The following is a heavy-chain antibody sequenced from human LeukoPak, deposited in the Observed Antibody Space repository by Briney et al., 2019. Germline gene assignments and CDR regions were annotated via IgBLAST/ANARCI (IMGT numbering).Heavy chain of an antibody. D-gene: IGHD3-10*01. Sequence: SGGSLRLSCAASRFIFSTYGMHWVRQAPGKGLEWVAFIWPDGSNEYYAASVRGRFAISRDNSQNTLHLQMNSLRLEDTAVYYCVKDWGVLPDYTADGFDIWGPGTMVTVSS. V-gene: IGHV3-30*02. J-gene: IGHJ3*02. CDR2: IWPDGSNE. CDR3: VKDWGVLPDYTADGFDI. CDR1: RFIFSTYG.